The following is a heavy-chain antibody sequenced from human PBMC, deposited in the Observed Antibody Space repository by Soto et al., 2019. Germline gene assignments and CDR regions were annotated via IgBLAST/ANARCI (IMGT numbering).Heavy chain of an antibody. J-gene: IGHJ6*02. V-gene: IGHV3-11*01. Sequence: VGSLRLSCAASGFTFSDYYMSWIRQAPGKGLEWVSYISSSGSTIYYADSVKGRFTISRDNAKNSLYLRMNSLRAEDTATYYCTRRRVLRFLQWRPYGLDVWGQGTTVTVSS. CDR3: TRRRVLRFLQWRPYGLDV. CDR1: GFTFSDYY. CDR2: ISSSGSTI. D-gene: IGHD3-3*01.